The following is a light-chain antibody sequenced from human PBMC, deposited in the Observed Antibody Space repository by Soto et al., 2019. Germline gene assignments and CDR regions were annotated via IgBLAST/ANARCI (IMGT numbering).Light chain of an antibody. CDR1: QSVSNSY. Sequence: EIVLTQSPGTLSLSPGEGATLSCRASQSVSNSYLAWYQQKPGQAPRLLIYGVSSRATGIPDRFSGSGSGTDFTLTISRLEPEDFAVYFCQQYGSSPITFGQGTRLEIK. J-gene: IGKJ5*01. CDR3: QQYGSSPIT. CDR2: GVS. V-gene: IGKV3-20*01.